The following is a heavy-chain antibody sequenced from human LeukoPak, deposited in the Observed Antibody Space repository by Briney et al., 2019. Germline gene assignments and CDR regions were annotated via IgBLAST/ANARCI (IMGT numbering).Heavy chain of an antibody. J-gene: IGHJ4*02. V-gene: IGHV3-23*01. Sequence: PGGSLRLSCAASGFTFSSYAMSWVRQAPGKGLEWVSVISGSGGSTYYADSVKGRFTISRDNSKNTMYLQMNSLRAEDTAVYYCATSGYSGYGEFDYWGQGTLVTVSS. CDR1: GFTFSSYA. CDR2: ISGSGGST. CDR3: ATSGYSGYGEFDY. D-gene: IGHD5-12*01.